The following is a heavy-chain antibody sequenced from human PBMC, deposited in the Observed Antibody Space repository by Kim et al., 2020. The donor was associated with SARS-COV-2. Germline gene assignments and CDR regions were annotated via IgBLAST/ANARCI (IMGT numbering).Heavy chain of an antibody. CDR1: GGSVSSGSYY. Sequence: SETLSLTCTVSGGSVSSGSYYWSWIRQPPGKGLEWMGYIYYSGSTNYNPSLKSRVTISVDTSKNQFSLKLSSVTAADTAVYYCARVPYYYDSSGYEDAFDIWGQGTMVTVSS. V-gene: IGHV4-61*01. CDR2: IYYSGST. J-gene: IGHJ3*02. D-gene: IGHD3-22*01. CDR3: ARVPYYYDSSGYEDAFDI.